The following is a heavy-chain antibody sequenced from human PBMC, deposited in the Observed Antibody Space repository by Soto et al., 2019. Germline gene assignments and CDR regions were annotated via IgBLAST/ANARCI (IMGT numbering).Heavy chain of an antibody. Sequence: QVQLVQSGAEVKKPGSSVKVSCKASGGTFSSYAISWVRQAPGQGIEWMGGIIPIFGTANYAQKFQGRVTISADESTSTAYMELSSLRSEDTAVYYCARGVVRDTDYYYCYGMDVWGQGTTVTVTS. D-gene: IGHD1-26*01. CDR3: ARGVVRDTDYYYCYGMDV. CDR2: IIPIFGTA. CDR1: GGTFSSYA. V-gene: IGHV1-69*12. J-gene: IGHJ6*02.